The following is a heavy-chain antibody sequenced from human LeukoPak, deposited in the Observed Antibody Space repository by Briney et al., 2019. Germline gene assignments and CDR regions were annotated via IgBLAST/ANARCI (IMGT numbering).Heavy chain of an antibody. V-gene: IGHV4-59*01. CDR2: IYYSGST. CDR3: ARDIPIDY. CDR1: GGSISSYY. Sequence: SETLSLTCTVSGGSISSYYWSWIRQPPGKGLEWIGYIYYSGSTNYDPSLKSRVTISVDTSKNQFSLKLSSVTAADTAVYYCARDIPIDYWGQGTLVTVSS. J-gene: IGHJ4*02.